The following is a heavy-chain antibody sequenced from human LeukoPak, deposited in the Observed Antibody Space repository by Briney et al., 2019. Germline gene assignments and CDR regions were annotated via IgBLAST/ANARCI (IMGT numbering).Heavy chain of an antibody. Sequence: GGSLRLSCAASGFTFSSYWMHWVPQAPGKGLVWVSRINSDGRNTNYADSVKGRFTISRDNAKNTLFLQMNSLRAEDTAVYYCARPRSYEAFDIWGQGTMVTVSS. CDR1: GFTFSSYW. CDR3: ARPRSYEAFDI. J-gene: IGHJ3*02. V-gene: IGHV3-74*01. D-gene: IGHD6-6*01. CDR2: INSDGRNT.